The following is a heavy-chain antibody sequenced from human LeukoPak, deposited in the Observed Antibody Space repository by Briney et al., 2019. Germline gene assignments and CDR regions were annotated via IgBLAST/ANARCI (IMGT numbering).Heavy chain of an antibody. D-gene: IGHD3-22*01. CDR2: INPNSGGT. J-gene: IGHJ4*02. CDR1: GYTFTGYY. V-gene: IGHV1-2*02. CDR3: ARDLRTLYYYDSSGYYIFDY. Sequence: ASVKVSCKASGYTFTGYYMHWVRQAPGQGLEWMGWINPNSGGTNYAQKFRGRVTMTRDTSISTAYMELSRLRSDDTAVYYCARDLRTLYYYDSSGYYIFDYWGQGTLVTVSS.